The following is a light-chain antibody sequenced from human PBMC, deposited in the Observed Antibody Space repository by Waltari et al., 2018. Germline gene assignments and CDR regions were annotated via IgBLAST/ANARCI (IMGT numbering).Light chain of an antibody. CDR3: QQSHSSPWT. Sequence: DIQMTQSPSSLSASVGDRVTITCRASQTISTSLNWYQQKPGEAPKLLIYGASNLQSGVPSRFSASGSGTDFTLAINNLQPEDFATYSCQQSHSSPWTFGQGTKVEIK. CDR2: GAS. CDR1: QTISTS. V-gene: IGKV1-39*01. J-gene: IGKJ1*01.